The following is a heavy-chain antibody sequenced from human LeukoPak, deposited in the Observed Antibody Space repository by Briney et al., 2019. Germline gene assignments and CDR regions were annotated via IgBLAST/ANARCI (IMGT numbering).Heavy chain of an antibody. Sequence: PSETLSLTCTVSGGSISSGSYYWSWIRQPAGKGLEWIGRIYTSGSTNYNPSLKSRVTISVDTSKNQFSLRLSSVTAADTAVYYCARGSGGSTDYWGQGTLVTVSS. D-gene: IGHD1-14*01. V-gene: IGHV4-61*02. CDR1: GGSISSGSYY. J-gene: IGHJ4*02. CDR2: IYTSGST. CDR3: ARGSGGSTDY.